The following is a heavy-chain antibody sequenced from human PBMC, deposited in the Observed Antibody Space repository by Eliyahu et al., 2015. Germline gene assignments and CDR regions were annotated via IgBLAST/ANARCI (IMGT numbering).Heavy chain of an antibody. D-gene: IGHD3-22*01. CDR2: IYPGDSDT. CDR1: XXSFTSYW. V-gene: IGHV5-51*01. Sequence: EVQLVQSGAEVKKPGEXLXXSCKGSXXSFTSYWIGWVXXMPXXGLEWMGIIYPGDSDTRYSPSFQGQVTISADKSISTAYLQWSSLKASDTAMYYCARVDYDSLTLFDYWGQGTLVTVSS. J-gene: IGHJ4*02. CDR3: ARVDYDSLTLFDY.